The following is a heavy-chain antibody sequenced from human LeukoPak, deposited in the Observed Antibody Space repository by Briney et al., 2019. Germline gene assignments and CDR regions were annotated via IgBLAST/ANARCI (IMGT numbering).Heavy chain of an antibody. V-gene: IGHV4-61*02. CDR2: IYTSGST. D-gene: IGHD2-2*02. CDR3: ARDLFFVPAAIRIDP. J-gene: IGHJ5*02. CDR1: GDSISSGGYY. Sequence: PSQTLSLTCTVSGDSISSGGYYWSWIRQPAGKGLEWIGRIYTSGSTNYNPSLKSRVTMSVDTSKNQFSLKLSSVTAADTAVYYCARDLFFVPAAIRIDPWGQGTLVTVSS.